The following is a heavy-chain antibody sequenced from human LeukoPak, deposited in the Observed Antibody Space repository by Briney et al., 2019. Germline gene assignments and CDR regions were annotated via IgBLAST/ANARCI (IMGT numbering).Heavy chain of an antibody. V-gene: IGHV3-74*01. J-gene: IGHJ5*02. CDR3: ARDFKDLGA. Sequence: GSLRLSCAASGFTFTTYCMHWVRQVPGKGLVWVSGINTDGSDPRYADSVKGRFTISRDNAKDTLYLQMKSLRDEETAVYYCARDFKDLGAWGQGALVTVSS. CDR2: INTDGSDP. CDR1: GFTFTTYC. D-gene: IGHD3-16*01.